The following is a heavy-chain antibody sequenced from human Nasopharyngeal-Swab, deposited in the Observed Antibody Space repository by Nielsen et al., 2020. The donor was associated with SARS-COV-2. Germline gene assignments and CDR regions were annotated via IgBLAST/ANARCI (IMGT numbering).Heavy chain of an antibody. CDR2: INHSGST. J-gene: IGHJ6*02. CDR1: GGSFSGYY. D-gene: IGHD3-3*01. V-gene: IGHV4-34*01. Sequence: SETLSPTCAVYGGSFSGYYWSWIRQPPGKGLEWIGEINHSGSTNYNPSLKSRVTISVDTSKNQFSLKLSSVTAADTAVYYCARGWYDFWSGYFSNGMDVWGQGTTVTVSS. CDR3: ARGWYDFWSGYFSNGMDV.